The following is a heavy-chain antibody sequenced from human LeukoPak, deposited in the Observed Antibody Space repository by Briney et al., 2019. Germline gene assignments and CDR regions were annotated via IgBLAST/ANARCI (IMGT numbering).Heavy chain of an antibody. CDR1: GFTFSRYW. CDR3: ARALSDYDFDY. D-gene: IGHD4-17*01. Sequence: GGSLRLSCAASGFTFSRYWMHWVRQAPGKGPVWVSRINSDGSSTSYADSVKGRFTISRDNAKNTLFLQMNSLRAEDTAVYYCARALSDYDFDYWGQGTLVTVSS. CDR2: INSDGSST. V-gene: IGHV3-74*01. J-gene: IGHJ4*02.